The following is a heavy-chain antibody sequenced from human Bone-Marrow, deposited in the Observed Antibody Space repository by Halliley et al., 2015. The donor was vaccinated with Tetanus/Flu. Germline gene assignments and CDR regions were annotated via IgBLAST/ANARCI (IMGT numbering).Heavy chain of an antibody. CDR2: IGYDGSKK. Sequence: SLRLSCAASGFTFSSYGMHWVRQAPGKGLEWVAAIGYDGSKKNYVDSVKGRFTMSRDNSKNTLDLQMNSLRVEDTAVYYCAKSLRLWSFHYYQGMDVWGQGTTVTVSS. V-gene: IGHV3-30*18. CDR1: GFTFSSYG. CDR3: AKSLRLWSFHYYQGMDV. J-gene: IGHJ6*02. D-gene: IGHD5-18*01.